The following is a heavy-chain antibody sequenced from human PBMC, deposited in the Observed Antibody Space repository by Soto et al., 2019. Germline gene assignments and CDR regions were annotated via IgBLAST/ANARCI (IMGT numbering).Heavy chain of an antibody. CDR1: GFTVSSNY. CDR3: ARGPSYSDSYFDH. CDR2: IYSGGST. J-gene: IGHJ4*02. Sequence: GGSLRLSCAASGFTVSSNYMSWVRQAPGKGLEWVSVIYSGGSTYYADSVKGRFTISRDNSKNTVYLQMNSLRLEDTAVYYCARGPSYSDSYFDHWGQGTRVTVAS. D-gene: IGHD4-17*01. V-gene: IGHV3-53*05.